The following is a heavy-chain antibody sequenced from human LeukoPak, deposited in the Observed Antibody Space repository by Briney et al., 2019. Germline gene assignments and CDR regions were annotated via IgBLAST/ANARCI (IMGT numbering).Heavy chain of an antibody. J-gene: IGHJ6*04. Sequence: GGSLSLSCAASGFTFSSYAMSWVRQAPGKGLEWVSAFCGSGGSTYYADSVEGRFNISRDNSKNTLYLQMNSLRAEDTAVYYCAKGGIGRITIFGVVIDPLDVWGKGTTVTVSS. CDR3: AKGGIGRITIFGVVIDPLDV. CDR2: FCGSGGST. V-gene: IGHV3-23*01. CDR1: GFTFSSYA. D-gene: IGHD3-3*01.